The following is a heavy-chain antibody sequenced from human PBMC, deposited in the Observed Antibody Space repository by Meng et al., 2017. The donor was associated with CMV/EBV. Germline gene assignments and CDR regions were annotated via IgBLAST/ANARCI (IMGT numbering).Heavy chain of an antibody. CDR3: ARSDCSSTSCYNYYYYGMDV. CDR1: GFTFSSYW. J-gene: IGHJ6*02. Sequence: GESLKISCAASGFTFSSYWMSWVRQAPGKGLEWVANIKQDGSEKYYVDSVKGRSTISRDNAKNSLYLQMNSLRAEDTAVYYCARSDCSSTSCYNYYYYGMDVWGQGTTVTVSS. V-gene: IGHV3-7*01. CDR2: IKQDGSEK. D-gene: IGHD2-2*02.